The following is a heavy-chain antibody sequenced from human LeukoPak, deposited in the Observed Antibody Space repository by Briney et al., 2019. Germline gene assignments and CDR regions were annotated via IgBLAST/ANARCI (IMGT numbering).Heavy chain of an antibody. Sequence: WASVKVSCKASGYTFTGYYMHWVRQAPGQGLEWMGWINPNSGGTNYAQKFQGRVTMTRDASISIAYMELSRLRSDDTAVYYCARVGSVAGFVNWFDPWGQGTLVTVSS. CDR1: GYTFTGYY. V-gene: IGHV1-2*02. CDR3: ARVGSVAGFVNWFDP. CDR2: INPNSGGT. J-gene: IGHJ5*02. D-gene: IGHD6-19*01.